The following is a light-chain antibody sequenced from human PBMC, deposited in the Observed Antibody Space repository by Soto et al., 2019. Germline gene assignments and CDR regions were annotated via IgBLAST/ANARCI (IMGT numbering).Light chain of an antibody. CDR1: SGYSSYA. CDR3: QTWGTGIVV. J-gene: IGLJ2*01. CDR2: LNSDGSH. V-gene: IGLV4-69*01. Sequence: QSVLTQSPSASASLGASVKLTCTLTSGYSSYAIAWHQQQPQKGPRYLMKLNSDGSHNKGDGVPDRFSGSSAGTARYLTISLLQSEDEAYYYCQTWGTGIVVFGGGTKLTVL.